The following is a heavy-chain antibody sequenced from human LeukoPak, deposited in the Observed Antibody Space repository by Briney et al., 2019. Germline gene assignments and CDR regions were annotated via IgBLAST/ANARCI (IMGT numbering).Heavy chain of an antibody. CDR1: GGSISSGGYY. D-gene: IGHD3-3*01. J-gene: IGHJ3*01. Sequence: PSETLSLTCTVSGGSISSGGYYWGWIRQPPGKGLEWIGYIYYSGSTYYNPSLKSRVTISVDTSKNQFSLKLSSVTAADTAVYYCARDTYYDFWSGYYFPWGQGTMVTVSS. CDR2: IYYSGST. V-gene: IGHV4-30-4*08. CDR3: ARDTYYDFWSGYYFP.